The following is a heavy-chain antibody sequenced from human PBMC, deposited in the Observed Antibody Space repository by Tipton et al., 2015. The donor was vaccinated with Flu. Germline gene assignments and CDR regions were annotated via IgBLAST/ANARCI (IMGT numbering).Heavy chain of an antibody. CDR1: GFTFSSYG. J-gene: IGHJ4*02. CDR3: AKSGGFDS. V-gene: IGHV3-23*01. Sequence: SLRLSCAASGFTFSSYGMSWVRQAPGKGLEWVSSISGSDGRTYYGDSVKGRFTISRDNSKDMLYLQMNSLRAEDTAVFYCAKSGGFDSWNQGALVIVSS. D-gene: IGHD1-26*01. CDR2: ISGSDGRT.